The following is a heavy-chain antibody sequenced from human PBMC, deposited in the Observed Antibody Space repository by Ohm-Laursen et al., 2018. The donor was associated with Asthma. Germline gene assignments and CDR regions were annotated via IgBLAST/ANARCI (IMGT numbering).Heavy chain of an antibody. CDR1: GYTFTGYY. Sequence: GASVKVSCNASGYTFTGYYMHWVRQAPGQGLEWMGRTNPNSGGTNYAQKFQGRVTMTRDTSISTAYMELSRLRSDDTAVYYCARFNSTIYYFDYWGQGTLVTVSS. D-gene: IGHD2/OR15-2a*01. CDR3: ARFNSTIYYFDY. V-gene: IGHV1-2*06. J-gene: IGHJ4*02. CDR2: TNPNSGGT.